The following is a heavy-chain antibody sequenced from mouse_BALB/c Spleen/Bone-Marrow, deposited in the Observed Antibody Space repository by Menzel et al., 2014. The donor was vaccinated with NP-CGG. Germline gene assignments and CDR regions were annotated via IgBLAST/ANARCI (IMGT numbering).Heavy chain of an antibody. CDR1: GFDFSGFW. J-gene: IGHJ3*01. V-gene: IGHV4-1*02. D-gene: IGHD2-3*01. CDR3: GRLGYYGCFAY. Sequence: EVMLVESGGGLVQPGGSLKLSCAASGFDFSGFWMGWVRQAPGKGLEWIGEINPDSSTINYTPSLKDRFIISRDNAKNTLYLRMNKVRSEDTALYYCGRLGYYGCFAYWGQGTLVTVSA. CDR2: INPDSSTI.